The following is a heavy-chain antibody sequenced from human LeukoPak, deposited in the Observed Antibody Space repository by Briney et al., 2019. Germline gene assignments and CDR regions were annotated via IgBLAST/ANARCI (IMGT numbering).Heavy chain of an antibody. CDR2: ISSSGSTI. J-gene: IGHJ4*02. Sequence: GGSLRLSCAASGFTFSSYEMNWVRQAPGKGLEWVSYISSSGSTIYYADSVKGRFTISRDNAKNSLYLHINSLRAEDTAVYYCARDSFETDIDYWGQGTLVTVSS. D-gene: IGHD1-14*01. CDR3: ARDSFETDIDY. CDR1: GFTFSSYE. V-gene: IGHV3-48*03.